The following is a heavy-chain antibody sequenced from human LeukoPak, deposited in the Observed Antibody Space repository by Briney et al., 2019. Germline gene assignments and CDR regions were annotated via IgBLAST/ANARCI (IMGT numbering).Heavy chain of an antibody. V-gene: IGHV3-15*01. CDR1: GFTFSSYS. D-gene: IGHD2-2*01. Sequence: GGSLRLSCAASGFTFSSYSMSWVRQAPGKGLEWVGRIKSKTDGGTTDYAAPVKGRFTISRDDSKNTLYLQMNSLKTEDTAVYYCTTDVGVVPAAASIDAFDIWGQGTMVTVSS. CDR2: IKSKTDGGTT. J-gene: IGHJ3*02. CDR3: TTDVGVVPAAASIDAFDI.